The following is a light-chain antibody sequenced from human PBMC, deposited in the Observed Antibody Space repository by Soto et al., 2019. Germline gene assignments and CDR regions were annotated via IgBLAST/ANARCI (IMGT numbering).Light chain of an antibody. CDR2: EVT. Sequence: QSALTQPPSASGSPGQSVTISCTGTDSGFVSWYQQHPGKAPKLMIYEVTKRPSGVPDRFSGSRSGNTASLTVSGLLAEDEADYYCYSYAGNNRVFGTGTKLTVL. CDR1: DSGF. J-gene: IGLJ1*01. V-gene: IGLV2-8*01. CDR3: YSYAGNNRV.